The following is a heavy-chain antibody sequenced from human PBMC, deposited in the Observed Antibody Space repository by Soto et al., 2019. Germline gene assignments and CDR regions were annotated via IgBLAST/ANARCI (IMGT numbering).Heavy chain of an antibody. CDR3: AKGMYDYGDYFDS. D-gene: IGHD4-17*01. Sequence: EVQLLESGGGLIQAGGSLRLSCAASGFTLYNYDMNWVRQAPGKGLEWVSGISGSGGSTSYADSVNGRFTISKHNSKNTVYLQMSSLRAEDTAVYYCAKGMYDYGDYFDSWGRGTLVTVFS. V-gene: IGHV3-23*01. J-gene: IGHJ4*01. CDR1: GFTLYNYD. CDR2: ISGSGGST.